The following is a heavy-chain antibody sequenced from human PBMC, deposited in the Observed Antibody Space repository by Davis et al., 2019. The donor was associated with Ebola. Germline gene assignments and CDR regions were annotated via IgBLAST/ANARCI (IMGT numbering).Heavy chain of an antibody. D-gene: IGHD6-19*01. CDR1: GYTFTSYF. CDR3: ACLAVAGIAFDI. CDR2: INPSDRST. V-gene: IGHV1-2*04. Sequence: ASVKVSCKASGYTFTSYFMHWVRQAPGQGLEWMGIINPSDRSTDYAQKFQGWVTMTRDTSISTAYMELSRLRSDDTAVYYCACLAVAGIAFDIWGQGTMVTVSS. J-gene: IGHJ3*02.